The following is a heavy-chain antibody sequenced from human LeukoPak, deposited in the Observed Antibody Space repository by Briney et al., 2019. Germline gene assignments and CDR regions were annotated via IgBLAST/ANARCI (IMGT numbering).Heavy chain of an antibody. V-gene: IGHV3-23*01. CDR3: ARGSSRGGGVIAARPNRKTSSHYMDV. Sequence: PGGSLRLSCAASGFTFSSYGMSWVRQAPGKGLEWVSGISGSGSDGSTYYADSVKGRFTISRDNAKNSLYLQMNSLRAEDTAVYYCARGSSRGGGVIAARPNRKTSSHYMDVWGKGTTVTVSS. J-gene: IGHJ6*03. D-gene: IGHD6-6*01. CDR1: GFTFSSYG. CDR2: ISGSGSDGST.